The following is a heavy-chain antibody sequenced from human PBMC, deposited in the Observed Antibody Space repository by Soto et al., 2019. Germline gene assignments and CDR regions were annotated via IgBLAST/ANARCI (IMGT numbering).Heavy chain of an antibody. J-gene: IGHJ6*02. CDR2: IIPIFGTA. V-gene: IGHV1-69*01. Sequence: GLEWMGGIIPIFGTANYAQKFQGRVTITADESTSTAYMELSSLRSEDTAVYYCASRVLRFLEWLQPIAFYYYGMAVWGHGSTVTVSS. D-gene: IGHD3-3*01. CDR3: ASRVLRFLEWLQPIAFYYYGMAV.